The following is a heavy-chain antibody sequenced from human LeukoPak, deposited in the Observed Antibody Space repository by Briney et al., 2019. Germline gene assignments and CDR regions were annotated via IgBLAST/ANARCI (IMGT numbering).Heavy chain of an antibody. V-gene: IGHV3-21*01. J-gene: IGHJ4*02. CDR3: ATSITIFGVGGYYFDY. Sequence: PGGSLRLSCAASGFTFSSYSMNWVRQAPGKGLEWVSSISSSSSYIYYADSVKGRFTISRDNAKNSLYLQMNSLRAEDTAVYYCATSITIFGVGGYYFDYWGQGTLVTVSS. CDR2: ISSSSSYI. CDR1: GFTFSSYS. D-gene: IGHD3-3*01.